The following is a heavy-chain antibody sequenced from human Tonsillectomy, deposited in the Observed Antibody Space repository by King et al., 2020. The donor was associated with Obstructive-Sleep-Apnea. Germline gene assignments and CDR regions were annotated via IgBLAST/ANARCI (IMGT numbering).Heavy chain of an antibody. V-gene: IGHV3-30*02. CDR1: GFTFSSYG. D-gene: IGHD3-22*01. Sequence: MQLVQSGGGVVQPGGSLRLSCAASGFTFSSYGMHWVRQAPGKGLEWVAFIWYDGSNKYYADSVKGRFTISRDNSKNTLYLQMNSLRAEETAVYYCEKRAYYCDSSGYYDPEDAFDIWGQGTMVTVSS. CDR3: EKRAYYCDSSGYYDPEDAFDI. J-gene: IGHJ3*02. CDR2: IWYDGSNK.